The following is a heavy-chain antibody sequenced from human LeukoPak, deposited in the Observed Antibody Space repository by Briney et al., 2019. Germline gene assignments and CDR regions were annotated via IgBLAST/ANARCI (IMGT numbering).Heavy chain of an antibody. V-gene: IGHV3-53*01. CDR3: ARDVPHNWFDT. J-gene: IGHJ5*02. CDR1: GFTVSSNY. Sequence: GGSLRLSRAASGFTVSSNYMSWVRQAPGKGLEWVSVIYSGGSTYYADSVKGRFTISRDNSKNTLYLQMNSLRAEDTAVYYCARDVPHNWFDTWGQGTLVTVSS. CDR2: IYSGGST.